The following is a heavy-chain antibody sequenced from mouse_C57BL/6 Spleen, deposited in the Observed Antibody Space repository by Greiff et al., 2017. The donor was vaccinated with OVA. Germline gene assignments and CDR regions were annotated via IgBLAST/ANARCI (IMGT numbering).Heavy chain of an antibody. Sequence: QVQLQQPGAELVKPGASVQLSCKASGYTFTSYWMHWVKQRPGRGLEWIGRIDPNSGGTKYHETFKGKATLTVDKPSSTAYMQLSSLTSEDSAVYYCARDYDYDKGYAMDYWGQGTSVTVSS. CDR1: GYTFTSYW. CDR3: ARDYDYDKGYAMDY. V-gene: IGHV1-72*01. CDR2: IDPNSGGT. D-gene: IGHD2-4*01. J-gene: IGHJ4*01.